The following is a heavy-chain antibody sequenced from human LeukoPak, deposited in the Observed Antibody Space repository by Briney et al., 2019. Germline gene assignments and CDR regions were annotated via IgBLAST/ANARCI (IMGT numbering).Heavy chain of an antibody. D-gene: IGHD3-3*02. Sequence: PGGSLRLPCAASGFTFDDYGMSWVRQAPGKWLEWVSGINWNGGSTGYADSVKGRFTISRDNAKNSLYLQMNSLRAEDTALYYRARDPQSHQDPTIFGVGIIGSRPRDFWGQGTLVTVSS. CDR3: ARDPQSHQDPTIFGVGIIGSRPRDF. CDR2: INWNGGST. J-gene: IGHJ4*02. V-gene: IGHV3-20*04. CDR1: GFTFDDYG.